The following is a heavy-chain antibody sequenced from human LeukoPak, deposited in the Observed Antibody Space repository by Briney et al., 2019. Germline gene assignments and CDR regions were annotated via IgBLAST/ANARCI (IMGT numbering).Heavy chain of an antibody. CDR1: GLTFSSYV. CDR2: LNGGGDST. D-gene: IGHD3-3*01. J-gene: IGHJ4*02. V-gene: IGHV3-23*01. Sequence: GGSLRLSCAASGLTFSSYVMSWVRQAPGKGLEWVSALNGGGDSTYYVDSVKGRFTTSRDNSKNTLYLQMNSLRAEDTAVYYCAKSTASRYYDFWSGYYNPFDYWGQGTLVTVSS. CDR3: AKSTASRYYDFWSGYYNPFDY.